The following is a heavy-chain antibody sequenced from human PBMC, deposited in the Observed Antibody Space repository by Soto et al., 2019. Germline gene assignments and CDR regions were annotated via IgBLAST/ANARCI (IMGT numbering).Heavy chain of an antibody. D-gene: IGHD1-26*01. J-gene: IGHJ4*02. Sequence: PGGSLRLSCAASGITFSSYALHWVRQAPGKGLEWVAVVSYDGRNKFYVDSVKGRFTISRDNSKNTLYLQMNSPRSEDTAVYYCAHLAGLSTTDNYWGQGTLVTVYS. CDR3: AHLAGLSTTDNY. V-gene: IGHV3-30*04. CDR1: GITFSSYA. CDR2: VSYDGRNK.